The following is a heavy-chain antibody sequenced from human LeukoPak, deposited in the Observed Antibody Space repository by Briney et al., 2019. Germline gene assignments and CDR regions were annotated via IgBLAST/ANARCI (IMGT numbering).Heavy chain of an antibody. CDR2: IYHSGST. V-gene: IGHV4-38-2*02. CDR1: GYSISSGYY. D-gene: IGHD6-13*01. J-gene: IGHJ4*02. Sequence: SETLSLTCTVSGYSISSGYYWGWIRQPPGKGLEWIGSIYHSGSTYYNPSLKSRVTISVDTSKNQFSLKLSSVTAADTAVYYCARSSSSWYPLFDYWGQGTLVTVSS. CDR3: ARSSSSWYPLFDY.